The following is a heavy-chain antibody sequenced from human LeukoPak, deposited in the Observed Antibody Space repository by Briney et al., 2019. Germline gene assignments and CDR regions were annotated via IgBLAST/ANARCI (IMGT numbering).Heavy chain of an antibody. CDR2: ISGSVGRT. CDR1: VFTLSSYG. Sequence: SLRLSRAASVFTLSSYGMSWVRQAAGKGGEWVSAISGSVGRTYYADSLQGRFTIPSDNSKNTLYLKTDSLRAEDTAVYYCAIQTRGYGGNSVSFDYWGQGTLVTVSS. CDR3: AIQTRGYGGNSVSFDY. V-gene: IGHV3-23*01. J-gene: IGHJ4*02. D-gene: IGHD4-23*01.